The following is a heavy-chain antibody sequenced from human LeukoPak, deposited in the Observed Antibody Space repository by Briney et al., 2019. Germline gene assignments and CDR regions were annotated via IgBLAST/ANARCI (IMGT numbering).Heavy chain of an antibody. CDR3: ARVLGGSGFPPSNDAFDI. CDR2: INHSGST. V-gene: IGHV4-34*01. D-gene: IGHD1-26*01. Sequence: SETLSLTCAVYGGSFSGYYWSWIRQPPGKGLEWIGEINHSGSTNYNPSLKSRVTISVDTSKNQFSLKLSSVTAADTAVYYCARVLGGSGFPPSNDAFDIWGQGTMVTVSS. J-gene: IGHJ3*02. CDR1: GGSFSGYY.